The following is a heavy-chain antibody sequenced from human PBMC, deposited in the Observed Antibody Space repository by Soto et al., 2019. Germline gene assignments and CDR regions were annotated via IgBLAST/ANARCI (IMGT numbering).Heavy chain of an antibody. V-gene: IGHV1-58*01. CDR1: GFTFTSSA. CDR2: IVVGSGNT. J-gene: IGHJ6*02. Sequence: GASVKVSCKASGFTFTSSAVQWVRQARGQRLEWIGWIVVGSGNTNYAQKFQERVTITRDMSTSTAYMELSSLRSEDTAVYYFAADYTACYDGYCYGMDVWGQGTTVTVSS. D-gene: IGHD3-16*01. CDR3: AADYTACYDGYCYGMDV.